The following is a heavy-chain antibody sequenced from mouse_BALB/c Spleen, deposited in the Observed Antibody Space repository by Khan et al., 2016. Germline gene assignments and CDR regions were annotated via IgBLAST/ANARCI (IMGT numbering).Heavy chain of an antibody. Sequence: VQLQQSGAELVKPGASVKLSCTASGFNIKDTYMHWVKQRPEQGLEWIGRIDPANVNTKNDPKFQGKATITADTSSNTAYLQLSSLTSEDTAVYYCTREGYYPYWGQGTTLTVSS. CDR2: IDPANVNT. J-gene: IGHJ2*01. D-gene: IGHD2-3*01. V-gene: IGHV14-3*02. CDR3: TREGYYPY. CDR1: GFNIKDTY.